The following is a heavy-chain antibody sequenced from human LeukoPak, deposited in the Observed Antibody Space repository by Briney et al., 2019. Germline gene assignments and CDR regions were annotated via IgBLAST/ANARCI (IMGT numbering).Heavy chain of an antibody. CDR2: ISGSGGST. CDR1: GFTFSNYA. J-gene: IGHJ5*02. CDR3: AKEGDYDILTAYFT. V-gene: IGHV3-23*01. D-gene: IGHD3-9*01. Sequence: GGSLRLSCAASGFTFSNYAMSWVRQAPGKGLEWVSSISGSGGSTYYADSVKGRFTISSDNSKNTLYLQMNSLRAEDTAVYYCAKEGDYDILTAYFTWGQGALVTVSS.